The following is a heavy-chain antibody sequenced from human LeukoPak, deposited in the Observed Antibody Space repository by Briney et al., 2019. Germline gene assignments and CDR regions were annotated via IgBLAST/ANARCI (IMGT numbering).Heavy chain of an antibody. Sequence: QPGGSLRLSCAASTFTFSSFAMNWVRQAPGRGLEWLSYISSSGSTIYYADSVKGRFTISRDNAKNSLYLQMNSLRAEDTAVYYRASLPLWFGEYYWGQGTLVTVSS. V-gene: IGHV3-48*03. J-gene: IGHJ4*02. CDR1: TFTFSSFA. CDR3: ASLPLWFGEYY. CDR2: ISSSGSTI. D-gene: IGHD3-10*01.